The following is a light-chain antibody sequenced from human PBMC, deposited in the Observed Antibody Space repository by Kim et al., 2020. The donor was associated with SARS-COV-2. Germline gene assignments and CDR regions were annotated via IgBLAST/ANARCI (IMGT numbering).Light chain of an antibody. J-gene: IGKJ1*01. V-gene: IGKV3-11*01. CDR1: QRVSSY. CDR3: QQRSNWPGT. CDR2: DAS. Sequence: LSPGERATITCRASQRVSSYLAWYQQKPGQAPRLLIYDASNRATGIPARFSGSGSGTDFTLTISSLEPEDFAVYYCQQRSNWPGTFGQGTKVEIK.